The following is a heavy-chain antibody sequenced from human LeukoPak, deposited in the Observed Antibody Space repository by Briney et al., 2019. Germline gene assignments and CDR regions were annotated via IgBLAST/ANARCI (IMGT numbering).Heavy chain of an antibody. J-gene: IGHJ5*02. Sequence: ASVKVSCKASGYTFTGYYVHWVRQAPGQGLEWMGIINPSGGSTSYAQKFQGRVTMTRDTSTSTVYMELSSLRSEDTAVYYCARRMYYYDSSGYYFWFDPWGQGTLVTVSS. V-gene: IGHV1-46*03. D-gene: IGHD3-22*01. CDR1: GYTFTGYY. CDR3: ARRMYYYDSSGYYFWFDP. CDR2: INPSGGST.